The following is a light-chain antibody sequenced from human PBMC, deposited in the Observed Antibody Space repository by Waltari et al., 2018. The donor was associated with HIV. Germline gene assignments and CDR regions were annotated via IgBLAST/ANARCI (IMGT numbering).Light chain of an antibody. CDR3: QQSALTPRTPRT. J-gene: IGKJ1*01. CDR2: AAS. Sequence: IQMTQSPSSLSASLGDRVTITCRASQSIGNYVNWYQQKPGKAPNLLIYAASRLQRGVPTRVSGSGSGTEFNLIISDLQPEDYATYYCQQSALTPRTPRTFGQGTKVEV. V-gene: IGKV1-39*01. CDR1: QSIGNY.